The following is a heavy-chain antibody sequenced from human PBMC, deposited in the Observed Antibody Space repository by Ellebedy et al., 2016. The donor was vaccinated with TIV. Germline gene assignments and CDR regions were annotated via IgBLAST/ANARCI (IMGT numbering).Heavy chain of an antibody. CDR1: GFTFSSYS. Sequence: GESLKISCAASGFTFSSYSMNWVRQAPGKGLEWVSSISSSSSYIYYADSVKGRFTISRDNAKNSLYLQMNSLRAEDTSVYYCARDPTWTTVTTGCDYWGQGTLVTVSS. J-gene: IGHJ4*02. V-gene: IGHV3-21*01. D-gene: IGHD4-17*01. CDR2: ISSSSSYI. CDR3: ARDPTWTTVTTGCDY.